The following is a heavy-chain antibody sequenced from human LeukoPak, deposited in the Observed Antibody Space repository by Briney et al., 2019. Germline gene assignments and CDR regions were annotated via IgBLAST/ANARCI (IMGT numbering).Heavy chain of an antibody. CDR2: IYNSGST. D-gene: IGHD2-2*01. J-gene: IGHJ5*02. Sequence: SETLSLTCAVYGGSFSGYYWSWIRQPPGKGLEWIGYIYNSGSTNYNPSLKSRVTISVDTSKNQFSLKLSSVTAADTAVYYCAREIVVVPAATRNYNWFDPWGQGTLVTVSS. CDR3: AREIVVVPAATRNYNWFDP. CDR1: GGSFSGYY. V-gene: IGHV4-59*01.